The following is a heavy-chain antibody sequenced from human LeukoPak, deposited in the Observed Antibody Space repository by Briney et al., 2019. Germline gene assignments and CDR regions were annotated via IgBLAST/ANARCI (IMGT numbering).Heavy chain of an antibody. CDR3: ARSYGGYVLDY. CDR2: IYHSGST. D-gene: IGHD5-12*01. V-gene: IGHV4-38-2*01. J-gene: IGHJ4*02. Sequence: PSETLSLTCAVSGYSISSGYYWGWIRQPPGKGLEWIGSIYHSGSTYYNPSLKSRVTISVDTSKNQVSLKLTSVTAADTAIYYCARSYGGYVLDYWGQGSLVIVSA. CDR1: GYSISSGYY.